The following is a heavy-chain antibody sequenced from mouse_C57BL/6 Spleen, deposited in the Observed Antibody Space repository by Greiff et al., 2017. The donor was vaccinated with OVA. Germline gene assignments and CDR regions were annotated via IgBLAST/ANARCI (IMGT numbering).Heavy chain of an antibody. D-gene: IGHD2-3*01. CDR1: GFTFSSYA. V-gene: IGHV5-4*01. Sequence: EVQRVESGGGLVKPGGSLKLSCAASGFTFSSYAMSWVRQTPEKRLEWVATISDGGSYTYYPDNVKGRFTISRDNAKNNLYLQMSHLKSEDTAMYYCASLIYDGYYWGQGTTLTVSS. J-gene: IGHJ2*01. CDR3: ASLIYDGYY. CDR2: ISDGGSYT.